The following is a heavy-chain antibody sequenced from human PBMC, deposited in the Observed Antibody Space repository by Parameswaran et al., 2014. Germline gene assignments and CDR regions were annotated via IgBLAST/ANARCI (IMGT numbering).Heavy chain of an antibody. Sequence: VRQMPGKGLEWVSSISSSSSYIYYADSVKGRFTISRDNAKNSLYLQMNSLRAEDTAVYYCARGNGIAASMLHYYYGMDVWGQGTTVTVSS. D-gene: IGHD6-13*01. CDR3: ARGNGIAASMLHYYYGMDV. CDR2: ISSSSSYI. J-gene: IGHJ6*02. V-gene: IGHV3-21*01.